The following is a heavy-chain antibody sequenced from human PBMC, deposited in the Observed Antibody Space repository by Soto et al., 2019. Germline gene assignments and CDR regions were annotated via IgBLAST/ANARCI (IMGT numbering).Heavy chain of an antibody. CDR2: IYYSGST. V-gene: IGHV4-59*01. CDR3: ARGWWPSFDY. CDR1: GGSISSYY. Sequence: QVQLQESGPGLVKPSETLSLTCTVSGGSISSYYWSWIRQPPGKGLEWIGYIYYSGSTNYNPSLKSRVNISVETTKHQSSLKLSSVTAADTAVYYCARGWWPSFDYWGQGTLVTVSS. D-gene: IGHD2-15*01. J-gene: IGHJ4*02.